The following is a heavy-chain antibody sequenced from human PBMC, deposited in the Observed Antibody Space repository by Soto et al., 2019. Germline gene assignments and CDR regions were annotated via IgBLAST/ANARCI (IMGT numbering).Heavy chain of an antibody. CDR3: ARGGGPTGIAARPVDY. CDR1: GGSISSGGYY. J-gene: IGHJ4*02. CDR2: IYYSGST. D-gene: IGHD6-6*01. Sequence: PSETLSLTCTVSGGSISSGGYYWSWIRQHPGKGLEWIGYIYYSGSTYYNPSLKSRVTISVDTSKNQFSLKLSSVTAADTAVYYCARGGGPTGIAARPVDYWGQGTLVTVSS. V-gene: IGHV4-31*03.